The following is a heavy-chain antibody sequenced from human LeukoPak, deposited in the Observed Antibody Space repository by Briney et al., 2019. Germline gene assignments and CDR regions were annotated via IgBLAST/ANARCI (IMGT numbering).Heavy chain of an antibody. D-gene: IGHD3-10*01. CDR3: VKGGGFGELVQAFDF. CDR2: ISDSGTMT. CDR1: GFTFRSFA. V-gene: IGHV3-23*01. J-gene: IGHJ4*02. Sequence: GGSLRLSCVASGFTFRSFAMSWVRQAPGRGLQWVSIISDSGTMTYYADAVKGRLTISRDNSKNTLYLQMDSLRTEDTAVYYCVKGGGFGELVQAFDFWGQGTLVTVSS.